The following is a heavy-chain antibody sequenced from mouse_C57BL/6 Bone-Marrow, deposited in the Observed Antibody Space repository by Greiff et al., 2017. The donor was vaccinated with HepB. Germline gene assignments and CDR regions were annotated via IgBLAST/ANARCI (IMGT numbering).Heavy chain of an antibody. CDR1: GFTFSSYG. CDR2: ISSGGSYT. D-gene: IGHD3-1*01. V-gene: IGHV5-6*02. Sequence: DVKLVESGGDLVKPGGSLKLSCAASGFTFSSYGMSWVRQTPDKRLEWVATISSGGSYTYYTDSVKGRFTISRDNAKNTLYLQMSSLKSEDTAMYYCARPGYVAWFAYWGQGTLVTVSA. CDR3: ARPGYVAWFAY. J-gene: IGHJ3*01.